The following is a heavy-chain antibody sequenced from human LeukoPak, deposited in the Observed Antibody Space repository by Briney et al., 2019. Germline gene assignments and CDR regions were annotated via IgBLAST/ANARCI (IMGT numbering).Heavy chain of an antibody. CDR1: GGSISSYY. D-gene: IGHD1-1*01. CDR3: ARLEIAGGAFDI. V-gene: IGHV4-4*09. CDR2: IYTSGST. Sequence: SETLSLTCTVSGGSISSYYWSWIRQPPGKGLEWIGYIYTSGSTNYNPSLKSRVTISVDTSKNQSSLKLSSVTAADTAVYYCARLEIAGGAFDIWGQGTMVTVSS. J-gene: IGHJ3*02.